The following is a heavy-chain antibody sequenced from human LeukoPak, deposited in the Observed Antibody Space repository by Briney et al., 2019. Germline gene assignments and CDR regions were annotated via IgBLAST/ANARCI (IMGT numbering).Heavy chain of an antibody. D-gene: IGHD2-2*01. J-gene: IGHJ4*02. CDR3: ARVPIVVVPVGIMTPFDY. Sequence: ASVKVSCKASGGTFSSYAISWVRQAPGQGLEWMGWINPNSGGTNYAQKFQGRVTMTRDTSISTAYMELSRLRSDDTALYYCARVPIVVVPVGIMTPFDYWGQGTLVTVSS. CDR1: GGTFSSYA. V-gene: IGHV1-2*02. CDR2: INPNSGGT.